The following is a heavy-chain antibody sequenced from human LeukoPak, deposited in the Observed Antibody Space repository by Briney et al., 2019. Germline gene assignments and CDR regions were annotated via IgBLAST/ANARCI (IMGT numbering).Heavy chain of an antibody. CDR1: RFTFSSYA. V-gene: IGHV3-30*04. CDR2: ISYDGSNK. CDR3: AREPAPIVVVPAASRYYYYYYGMDV. Sequence: GRSLRLSCAASRFTFSSYAMHWVRQAPGKGLEWVAVISYDGSNKYYADSVKGRFTISRDNSKNTLYLQMNSLRAEDTAVYYCAREPAPIVVVPAASRYYYYYYGMDVWGKGTTVTASS. J-gene: IGHJ6*04. D-gene: IGHD2-2*01.